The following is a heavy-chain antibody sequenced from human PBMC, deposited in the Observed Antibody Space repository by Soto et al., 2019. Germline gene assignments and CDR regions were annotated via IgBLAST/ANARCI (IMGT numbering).Heavy chain of an antibody. CDR3: ATGAGVLRYFDWSSSSYYGMDV. D-gene: IGHD3-9*01. CDR1: GGTFSSYA. J-gene: IGHJ6*02. Sequence: GASVKVSCKASGGTFSSYAISWVRQAPGQGLEWMGGIIPIFGTANYAQKFQGRVTITADKSTSTAYMELSSLRSEDTAVYYCATGAGVLRYFDWSSSSYYGMDVWGQGTTVTVSS. V-gene: IGHV1-69*06. CDR2: IIPIFGTA.